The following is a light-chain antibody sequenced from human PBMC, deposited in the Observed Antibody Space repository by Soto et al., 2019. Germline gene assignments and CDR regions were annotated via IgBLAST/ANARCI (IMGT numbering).Light chain of an antibody. J-gene: IGLJ1*01. CDR1: SSNIGNNY. Sequence: QSVLTQPPSVSAAPGQKVTISCSGSSSNIGNNYVSWYQQLPGTAPKLLIYDNNKRPSGIPDRFSGSKSGTSATLGITGLQTGDEADYDCGTWDSSLSALYVFGTGTKVTVL. CDR3: GTWDSSLSALYV. CDR2: DNN. V-gene: IGLV1-51*01.